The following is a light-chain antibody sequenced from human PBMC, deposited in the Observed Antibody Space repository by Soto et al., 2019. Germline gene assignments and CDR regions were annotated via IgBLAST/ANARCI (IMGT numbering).Light chain of an antibody. CDR1: QSVSSSY. CDR3: QQYGSSPLT. J-gene: IGKJ1*01. CDR2: GAS. V-gene: IGKV3-20*01. Sequence: EIVLTQSPGTLSLSPGERATLSCRASQSVSSSYLAWYQQKPGQAPRPLIYGASSRATGIPDRFSGSGSGTDFTLTISRLEPEDLTVYYCQQYGSSPLTFGQVTKVEIK.